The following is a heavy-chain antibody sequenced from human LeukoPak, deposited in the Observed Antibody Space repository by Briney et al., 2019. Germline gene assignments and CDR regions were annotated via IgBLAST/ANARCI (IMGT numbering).Heavy chain of an antibody. Sequence: SETLSLTCAVYGGSFSGYYWSWIRQPPGKGLEWIGEINHSGSTNYNPSLKSRVTISVDTSKNQFSLKLSSVTAADTAVYYCARQGTALAYNWFDPWGQGTLVTVSS. D-gene: IGHD3-10*01. CDR3: ARQGTALAYNWFDP. CDR2: INHSGST. V-gene: IGHV4-34*01. CDR1: GGSFSGYY. J-gene: IGHJ5*02.